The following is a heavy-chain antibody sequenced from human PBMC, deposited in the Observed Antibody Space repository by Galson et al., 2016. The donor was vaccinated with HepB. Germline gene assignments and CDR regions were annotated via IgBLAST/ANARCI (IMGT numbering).Heavy chain of an antibody. V-gene: IGHV1-69*13. CDR1: GGTFSSHA. J-gene: IGHJ6*02. CDR3: ARVSVLDYDLCTRFYYALDV. D-gene: IGHD3-3*01. Sequence: SVKVSCKASGGTFSSHAITWVRQAPGKGLDWMGGIIPIFGNTDYAQKFPGRVTITADESTRQAYMELRSLRSEDTAVYYCARVSVLDYDLCTRFYYALDVWGQGTTVTVSS. CDR2: IIPIFGNT.